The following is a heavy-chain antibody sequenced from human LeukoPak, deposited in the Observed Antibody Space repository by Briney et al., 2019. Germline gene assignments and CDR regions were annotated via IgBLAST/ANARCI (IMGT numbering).Heavy chain of an antibody. J-gene: IGHJ6*03. CDR1: GFAFSGYW. Sequence: GGSLRLSCAASGFAFSGYWMHWVRQAPGKGLVWVSRINTDGSSTTYADSVKGRFTISRDNAKNTVFLQMNSLRAEDTAIYYCARVFNSYIDVWGKGTTVTVSS. V-gene: IGHV3-74*03. CDR3: ARVFNSYIDV. CDR2: INTDGSST.